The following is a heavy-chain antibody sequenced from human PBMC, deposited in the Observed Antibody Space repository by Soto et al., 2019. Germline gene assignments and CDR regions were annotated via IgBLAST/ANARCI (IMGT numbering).Heavy chain of an antibody. J-gene: IGHJ6*02. V-gene: IGHV3-30-3*01. CDR1: GFTISNNA. CDR3: ARETTTSAFSAMDV. CDR2: ISYDGSNK. D-gene: IGHD1-1*01. Sequence: QLQLVESGGGVVQRGRSLRLSCAASGFTISNNAMDWVRQAPGKGLEWVAVISYDGSNKYIAESVKGRFTISRDNSKNTLFLQMNSLRAEDTAVYYCARETTTSAFSAMDVWGQGTTVTVSS.